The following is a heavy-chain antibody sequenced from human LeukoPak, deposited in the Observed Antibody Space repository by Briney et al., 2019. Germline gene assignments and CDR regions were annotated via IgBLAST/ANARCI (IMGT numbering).Heavy chain of an antibody. CDR2: FSSGGSA. V-gene: IGHV4-4*02. Sequence: PGGSLRLSCAASGFTFSTYWMSWVRQAPGKGLEWIGTFSSGGSAYYNPSLTSRVSISKDTSDNQFSLRLYSVTAADTAVYYCAREQTGRIGDLWGQGTQITVSS. J-gene: IGHJ1*01. D-gene: IGHD1-1*01. CDR3: AREQTGRIGDL. CDR1: GFTFSTYW.